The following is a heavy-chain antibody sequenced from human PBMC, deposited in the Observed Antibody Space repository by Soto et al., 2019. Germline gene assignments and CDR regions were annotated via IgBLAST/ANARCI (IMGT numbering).Heavy chain of an antibody. CDR2: IYYSGST. J-gene: IGHJ4*02. V-gene: IGHV4-59*01. CDR3: ASSSAAVGEFDY. CDR1: GGSISSYY. D-gene: IGHD6-13*01. Sequence: QVQLQESGPGLVKPSETLSLTCTVSGGSISSYYWSWIRQPPGKGLEWIGYIYYSGSTNYNPSLKSRVTISVDTSKNQFSLKLSSVTAADTAVYYCASSSAAVGEFDYWGQGTLVTVSS.